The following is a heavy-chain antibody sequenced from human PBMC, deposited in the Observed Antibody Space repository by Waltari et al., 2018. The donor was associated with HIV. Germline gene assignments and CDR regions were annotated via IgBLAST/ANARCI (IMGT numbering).Heavy chain of an antibody. V-gene: IGHV4-38-2*02. CDR3: ASTVYDSSGYLFDY. Sequence: QVQLQESGPGLVKPSETLSLTCTVSGYSIRRGYYSGWIRPPPGKGLEWIGSIYHSGSTYYNPSLKSRVTISVDTSKNQFSLKLSSVTAADTAVYYCASTVYDSSGYLFDYWGQGTLVTVSS. D-gene: IGHD3-22*01. CDR2: IYHSGST. CDR1: GYSIRRGYY. J-gene: IGHJ4*02.